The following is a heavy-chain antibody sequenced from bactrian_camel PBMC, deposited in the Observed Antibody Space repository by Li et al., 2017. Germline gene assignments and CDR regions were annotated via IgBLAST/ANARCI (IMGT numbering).Heavy chain of an antibody. D-gene: IGHD1*01. Sequence: HVQLVESGGGSVRAGGTLRLSCARSESALGSVGCMGWFRQAPGKEREGVAAFDRDGSTNYVDSVKGRFTISKDNAKNTLYLQMNSLKPEDTAMYYCAADSRWVCYSASWSEHRYWGQGTQVTVS. CDR3: AADSRWVCYSASWSEHRY. J-gene: IGHJ4*01. V-gene: IGHV3S55*01. CDR2: FDRDGST. CDR1: ESALGSVG.